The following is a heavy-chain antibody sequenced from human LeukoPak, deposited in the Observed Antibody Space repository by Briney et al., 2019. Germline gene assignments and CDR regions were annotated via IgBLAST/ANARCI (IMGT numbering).Heavy chain of an antibody. CDR1: GFTFSSFA. D-gene: IGHD4-17*01. CDR2: ISPGGEET. Sequence: GGSLRLSCSASGFTFSSFAMNWVRRAPGKGLEWVSSISPGGEETYYADSVEGRFTISRDNSKNTLSLQMNSLRAEDTAVYYCAKQYIVTTWYWFGSWGQGTLVTVSS. V-gene: IGHV3-23*01. CDR3: AKQYIVTTWYWFGS. J-gene: IGHJ5*01.